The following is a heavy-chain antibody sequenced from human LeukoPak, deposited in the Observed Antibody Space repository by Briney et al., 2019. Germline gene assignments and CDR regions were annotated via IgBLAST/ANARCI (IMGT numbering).Heavy chain of an antibody. D-gene: IGHD5-24*01. CDR3: TKDRLKDGYNGD. CDR1: GFTFSSHG. CDR2: ISSSGGNT. J-gene: IGHJ4*02. Sequence: PGGSLRLSCAASGFTFSSHGMSWVRQAPGKGLEWVSGISSSGGNTYYADSVKGRFTISRDNSKNTLYLQMNSLRAEDTAVYYCTKDRLKDGYNGDWGQGTLVTVSS. V-gene: IGHV3-23*01.